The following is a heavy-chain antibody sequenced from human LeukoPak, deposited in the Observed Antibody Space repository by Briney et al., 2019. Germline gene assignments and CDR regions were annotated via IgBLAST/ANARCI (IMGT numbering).Heavy chain of an antibody. Sequence: GGSLRLSCAAPGFTFSNYWMSWVRQAPGKGLEWVASIHQHGNEKYFVDSVRGRFTISRDNAKNSLYLQMSSLRAEDTAVYYCATLNGPLFEYWGQGTLVTVSS. CDR2: IHQHGNEK. V-gene: IGHV3-7*01. CDR1: GFTFSNYW. J-gene: IGHJ4*02. D-gene: IGHD2-8*01. CDR3: ATLNGPLFEY.